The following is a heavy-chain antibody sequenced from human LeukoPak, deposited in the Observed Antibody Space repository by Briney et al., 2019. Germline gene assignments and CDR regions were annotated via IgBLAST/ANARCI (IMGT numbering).Heavy chain of an antibody. Sequence: SETLSLTCTVSGGSISSSSYYWGWIRQPPGKGLEWIGSIYYSGSTNYNPSLKSRVTMSVDTSKNQFSLKLSSVTAADTAVYYCARDAPYYDFWSGASFDYWGQGTLVTVSS. CDR3: ARDAPYYDFWSGASFDY. CDR2: IYYSGST. D-gene: IGHD3-3*01. J-gene: IGHJ4*02. V-gene: IGHV4-39*07. CDR1: GGSISSSSYY.